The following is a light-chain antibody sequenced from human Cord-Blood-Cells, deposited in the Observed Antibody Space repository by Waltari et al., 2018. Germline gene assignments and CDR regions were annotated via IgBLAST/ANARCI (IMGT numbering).Light chain of an antibody. Sequence: DIQMTQSPSSLSASVGDRVTITCRASQRISSYLNWYQQKPGKAPKLLIYAASSLQSGVPSRFSGSGSGTDCTLTISSLQPEDFATYYCQQSYSTPRTFGGGTKVEIK. J-gene: IGKJ4*01. CDR1: QRISSY. V-gene: IGKV1-39*01. CDR2: AAS. CDR3: QQSYSTPRT.